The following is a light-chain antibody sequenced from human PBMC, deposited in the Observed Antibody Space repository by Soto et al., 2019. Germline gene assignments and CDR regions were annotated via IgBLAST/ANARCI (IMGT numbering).Light chain of an antibody. Sequence: QAVVTQEPSLTVSPGGTVTLTCGSSTGAVTSGHYPYWFQQKPGQAPRTLIYDTSNKHSWTPARFSGSLLGGKAALTLSGAQPEDEAEYYCLLSHSGAHWVFGGGTKLTVL. CDR2: DTS. V-gene: IGLV7-46*01. J-gene: IGLJ3*02. CDR1: TGAVTSGHY. CDR3: LLSHSGAHWV.